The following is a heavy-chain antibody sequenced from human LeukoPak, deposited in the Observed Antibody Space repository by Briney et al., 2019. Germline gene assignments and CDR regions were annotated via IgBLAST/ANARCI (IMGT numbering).Heavy chain of an antibody. D-gene: IGHD3-22*01. CDR2: ISGSVDST. CDR3: ARESARGYYDSSGYYDY. J-gene: IGHJ4*02. V-gene: IGHV3-23*01. CDR1: GFTFSSYG. Sequence: PGGSLRLSCAASGFTFSSYGMSWVRQAPGKGLEWVSAISGSVDSTYYADSVKGRFTISRDNSKNTLYLQMNSLRAEDTAVYYCARESARGYYDSSGYYDYWGQGTLVTVSS.